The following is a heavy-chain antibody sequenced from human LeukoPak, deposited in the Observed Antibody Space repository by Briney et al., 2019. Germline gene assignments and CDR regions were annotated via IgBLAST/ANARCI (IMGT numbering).Heavy chain of an antibody. CDR3: ARLGGPDGEVIITNWFDP. Sequence: PSETLSLTCTVSGGSISSYYWSWIRQPPGKGLEWIGYIYYSGSTNCNPSLKSRVTISVDTSKNQFSLKLSSVTAADTAVYYCARLGGPDGEVIITNWFDPWGQGTLVTVSS. J-gene: IGHJ5*02. CDR1: GGSISSYY. D-gene: IGHD3-10*01. V-gene: IGHV4-59*01. CDR2: IYYSGST.